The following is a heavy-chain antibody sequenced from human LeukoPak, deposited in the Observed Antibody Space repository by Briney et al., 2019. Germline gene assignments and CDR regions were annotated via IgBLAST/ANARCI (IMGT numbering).Heavy chain of an antibody. CDR2: IYPGDSDT. J-gene: IGHJ4*02. V-gene: IGHV5-51*01. Sequence: HGDSLKISCKGCGYSFTSYWIGWVRQMPGKGLEWMGIIYPGDSDTRYSPSFQGQVTISADKSISTAYLQWSSLKVSDTAMYYCARPPRGVAAAGTAYYDYCGQGTLVTVSS. CDR1: GYSFTSYW. D-gene: IGHD6-13*01. CDR3: ARPPRGVAAAGTAYYDY.